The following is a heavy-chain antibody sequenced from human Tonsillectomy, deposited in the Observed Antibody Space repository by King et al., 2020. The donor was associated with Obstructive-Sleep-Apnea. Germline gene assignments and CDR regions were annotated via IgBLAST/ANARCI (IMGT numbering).Heavy chain of an antibody. Sequence: VQLVESGGGLVQPGRSLRLSCAASGFTFDDYAMHWVWQAPGKGLEWVSGISWNSGSIGYADSVKGRFTISRDNAKNSLYLQMNSLRAEDTALYYCAKDTWQQLGNWYFDLWGRGTLVTVSS. CDR2: ISWNSGSI. D-gene: IGHD6-13*01. CDR1: GFTFDDYA. J-gene: IGHJ2*01. V-gene: IGHV3-9*01. CDR3: AKDTWQQLGNWYFDL.